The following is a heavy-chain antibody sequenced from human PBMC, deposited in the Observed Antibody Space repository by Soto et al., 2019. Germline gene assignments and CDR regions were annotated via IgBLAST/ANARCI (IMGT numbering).Heavy chain of an antibody. CDR2: ISSSSSTK. D-gene: IGHD2-15*01. J-gene: IGHJ4*02. Sequence: EVQVVESGGGLVQPGGSLRLSRAASGFTFSSYSMNWVRQAPGKGLEWVSYISSSSSTKFYADSVKGRFTISRDNARNSLYLQMNSLRAEDTAVYYCARDIDGGGQGTLVTVSS. CDR3: ARDIDG. CDR1: GFTFSSYS. V-gene: IGHV3-48*01.